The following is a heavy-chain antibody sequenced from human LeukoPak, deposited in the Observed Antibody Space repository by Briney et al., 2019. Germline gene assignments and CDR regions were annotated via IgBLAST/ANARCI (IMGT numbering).Heavy chain of an antibody. Sequence: GASVKVSCKASGHTFTSYGISWVRQAPGQGLEWMGWISANNGNTNYAQKLQGRVTMTTDTSTSTAYMELRSLRSDDTAVYYCARGITGTLYYYYYGMDVWGQGTTVTVSS. CDR2: ISANNGNT. J-gene: IGHJ6*02. CDR1: GHTFTSYG. CDR3: ARGITGTLYYYYYGMDV. D-gene: IGHD1-20*01. V-gene: IGHV1-18*01.